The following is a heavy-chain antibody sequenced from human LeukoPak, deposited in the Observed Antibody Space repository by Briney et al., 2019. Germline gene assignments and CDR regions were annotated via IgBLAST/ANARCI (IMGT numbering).Heavy chain of an antibody. CDR1: RFTFSDYY. Sequence: GGSLRLSCAASRFTFSDYYMSWIRQAPGKGLEWLSHISSGGGTIYYADSVKGRFTISRDNAKNSVYLQMNSLRAEDTAVYFCARGDWNYIEYWGQGTLVTVSS. J-gene: IGHJ4*02. V-gene: IGHV3-11*04. CDR2: ISSGGGTI. D-gene: IGHD1-1*01. CDR3: ARGDWNYIEY.